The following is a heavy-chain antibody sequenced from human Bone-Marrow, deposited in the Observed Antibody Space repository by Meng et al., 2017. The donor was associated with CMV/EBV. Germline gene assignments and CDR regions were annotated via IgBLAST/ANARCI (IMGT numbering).Heavy chain of an antibody. Sequence: ETLSLTCAASGFTFSSYAMHWVRQAPGKGLEYVSAISSNGGSTYYADSVKGRFTISRDNSKNTLYLQMGSLRAEDMAVYYCARGYYDILTGYFSSLLYGMDVWGQGTTVTVSS. CDR2: ISSNGGST. CDR3: ARGYYDILTGYFSSLLYGMDV. J-gene: IGHJ6*02. D-gene: IGHD3-9*01. CDR1: GFTFSSYA. V-gene: IGHV3-64*02.